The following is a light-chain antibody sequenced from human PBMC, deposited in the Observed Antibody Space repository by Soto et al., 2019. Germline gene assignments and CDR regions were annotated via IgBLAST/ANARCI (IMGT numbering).Light chain of an antibody. CDR3: QQYGSSPPYT. V-gene: IGKV3-20*01. J-gene: IGKJ2*01. CDR2: GAS. Sequence: EIVLTQSPGTLSLSPGERATLSCRASQSVNNNYLAWYQHKPGRAPRLLIYGASSRATGIPDRFSGSGSGTDFNLTISRLEPEDCAVYYCQQYGSSPPYTFGQGTNLEIK. CDR1: QSVNNNY.